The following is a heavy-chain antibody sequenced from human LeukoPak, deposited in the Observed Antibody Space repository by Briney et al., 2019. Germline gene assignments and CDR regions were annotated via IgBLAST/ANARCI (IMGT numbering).Heavy chain of an antibody. CDR1: GGSISSYY. V-gene: IGHV4-59*01. CDR2: IYYSGST. J-gene: IGHJ4*02. CDR3: ARDSRSGSYADY. Sequence: SETLSLTCTVSGGSISSYYWSWIRQPPGKGLEWIGYIYYSGSTNYNPSLKSRVTISVDTSKNQFSLKLSSVTAADTAVYYCARDSRSGSYADYWGQGTLDTVSS. D-gene: IGHD1-26*01.